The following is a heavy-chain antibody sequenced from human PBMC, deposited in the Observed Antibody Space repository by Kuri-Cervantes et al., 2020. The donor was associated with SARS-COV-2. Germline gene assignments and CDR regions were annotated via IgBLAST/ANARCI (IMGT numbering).Heavy chain of an antibody. J-gene: IGHJ4*02. Sequence: SETLSLTCTVSGGSISSGSYYWSWIRQPAGKGLEWIGRIYTSGSTNCNPSLKSRVTISVDTSKNQFSLKLSSVTAADTAVYYCARGTHYFDSTTYWSTGWVWGQGTLVTVSS. D-gene: IGHD2/OR15-2a*01. CDR1: GGSISSGSYY. CDR3: ARGTHYFDSTTYWSTGWV. CDR2: IYTSGST. V-gene: IGHV4-61*02.